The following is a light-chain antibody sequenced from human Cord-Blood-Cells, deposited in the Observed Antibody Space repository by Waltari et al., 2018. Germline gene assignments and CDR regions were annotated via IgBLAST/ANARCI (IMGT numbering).Light chain of an antibody. J-gene: IGKJ5*01. CDR3: MQALQTPIT. V-gene: IGKV2-28*01. Sequence: DIVMTKSPLSLPVTPGEPASISCRSSQSLLHSNGYNYLDWYLQKPGQSPQLLIYLGSNRASGVPDRFSGSGSGTDFTLKISRVEAEDVGVYYCMQALQTPITFGQGHDWRLN. CDR2: LGS. CDR1: QSLLHSNGYNY.